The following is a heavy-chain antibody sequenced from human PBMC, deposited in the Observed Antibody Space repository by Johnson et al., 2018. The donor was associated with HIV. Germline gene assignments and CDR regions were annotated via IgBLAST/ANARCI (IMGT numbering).Heavy chain of an antibody. CDR1: RFTFSYYG. D-gene: IGHD3-16*02. Sequence: QVQLVESGGGVVQPGRSLRLSCSASRFTFSYYGMHWVRQAPGKGLEWVTFIRFNGSHKYYADSVKGRFTISRDNSKNTLYLQMNSLRAEDTAVYYCVTADRVSAWGQGTTVTVSS. J-gene: IGHJ3*01. CDR3: VTADRVSA. V-gene: IGHV3-30*02. CDR2: IRFNGSHK.